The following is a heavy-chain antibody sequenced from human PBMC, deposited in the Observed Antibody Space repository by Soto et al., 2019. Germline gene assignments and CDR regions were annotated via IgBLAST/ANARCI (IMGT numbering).Heavy chain of an antibody. CDR1: GGTFGSNA. Sequence: QVQLVQSGAEVKKPGSSVKVSCKASGGTFGSNAVTWVRQAPGQGLEWMGGIIPMSGSAVYTQKFQGRFTFTADESTNTVYMELNSLRSDDTAVYYCARGGVEGDSWGQGTLVTVSS. CDR2: IIPMSGSA. D-gene: IGHD2-2*01. V-gene: IGHV1-69*12. J-gene: IGHJ4*02. CDR3: ARGGVEGDS.